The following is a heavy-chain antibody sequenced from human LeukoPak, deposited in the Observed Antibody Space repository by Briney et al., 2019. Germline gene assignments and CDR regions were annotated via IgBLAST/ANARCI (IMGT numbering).Heavy chain of an antibody. CDR1: GGSISSGGYY. CDR2: IYYSGST. J-gene: IGHJ4*02. Sequence: SQTLSLTCTVSGGSISSGGYYWSWIRRHPGKGLEWIGYIYYSGSTYYNPSLKSRVTISVDTSKNQFSLKLSSVTAADTAVYYCAGSIAARVVLDYWGQGTLVTVSS. V-gene: IGHV4-31*03. CDR3: AGSIAARVVLDY. D-gene: IGHD6-6*01.